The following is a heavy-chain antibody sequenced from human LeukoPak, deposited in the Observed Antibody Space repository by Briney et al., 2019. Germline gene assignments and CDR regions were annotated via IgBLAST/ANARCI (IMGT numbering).Heavy chain of an antibody. CDR3: ARRVRYFDWLSHFDY. J-gene: IGHJ4*02. CDR1: GGSISSSSYY. Sequence: SETLSLTCTVSGGSISSSSYYWGWIRQPPGKGLEWIGSIYYSGSTYYNPSLKSRVIISVDTSKNQFSLKLSSVTAADTAVYYCARRVRYFDWLSHFDYWGQGTLVTVSS. D-gene: IGHD3-9*01. CDR2: IYYSGST. V-gene: IGHV4-39*01.